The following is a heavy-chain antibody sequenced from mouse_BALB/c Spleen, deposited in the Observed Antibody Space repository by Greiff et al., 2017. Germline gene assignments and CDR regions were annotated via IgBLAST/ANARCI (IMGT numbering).Heavy chain of an antibody. CDR1: GYTFSSYW. CDR3: ARGATYYGNYHAMDY. D-gene: IGHD2-10*01. V-gene: IGHV1-9*01. J-gene: IGHJ4*01. Sequence: VQLQQSGAELMKPGASVKISCKATGYTFSSYWIEWVKQRPGHGLEWIGEILPGSGSTNYNEKFKGKATFTADTSSNTAYMQLSSLTSEDSAVYYCARGATYYGNYHAMDYWGQGTSVTVSS. CDR2: ILPGSGST.